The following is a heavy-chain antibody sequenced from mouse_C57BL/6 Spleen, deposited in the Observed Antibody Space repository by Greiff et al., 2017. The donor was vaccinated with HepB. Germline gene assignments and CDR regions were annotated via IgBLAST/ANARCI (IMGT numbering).Heavy chain of an antibody. CDR2: ISSGGSYT. CDR3: ARQSGYGGGFAY. D-gene: IGHD2-2*01. J-gene: IGHJ3*01. V-gene: IGHV5-6*01. Sequence: VQLQESGGDLVKPGGSLKLSCAASGFTFSSYGMSWVRQTPDKRLEWVATISSGGSYTYYPDSVKGRFTISRDNAKNTLYLQMSSLKSEDTAMYYCARQSGYGGGFAYWGQGTLVTVSA. CDR1: GFTFSSYG.